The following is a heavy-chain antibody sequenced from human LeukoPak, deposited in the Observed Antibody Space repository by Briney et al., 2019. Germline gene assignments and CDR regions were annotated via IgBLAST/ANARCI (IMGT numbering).Heavy chain of an antibody. Sequence: GGSLRLSCTASGFTVSSNYMSWVRQAPGKGPEWVSLIYRGGSPDYTDSVKGRFSISRDNSKNTLYLQMNSLRAEDTAVYYCAGSYEGYYFDYWGQGTLVTVSS. D-gene: IGHD5-18*01. J-gene: IGHJ4*02. CDR1: GFTVSSNY. CDR3: AGSYEGYYFDY. V-gene: IGHV3-53*01. CDR2: IYRGGSP.